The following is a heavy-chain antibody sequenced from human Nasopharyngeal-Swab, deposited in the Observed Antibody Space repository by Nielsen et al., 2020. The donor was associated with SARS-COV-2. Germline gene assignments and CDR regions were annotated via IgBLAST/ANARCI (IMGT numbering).Heavy chain of an antibody. CDR2: INPNSGGT. CDR3: ARESGSSWPEQQYYYYYGMDV. J-gene: IGHJ6*02. D-gene: IGHD6-13*01. V-gene: IGHV1-2*06. CDR1: GYTFTGYY. Sequence: ASVKVSCKASGYTFTGYYMHWVRQAPGQGLEWMGRINPNSGGTNYAQKFQGRVTMTRDTSISTAYMELSRLRSDDTAVYYCARESGSSWPEQQYYYYYGMDVWGQGTTVTVSS.